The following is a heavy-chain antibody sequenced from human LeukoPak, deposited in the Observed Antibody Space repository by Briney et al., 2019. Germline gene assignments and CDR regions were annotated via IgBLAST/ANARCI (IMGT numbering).Heavy chain of an antibody. J-gene: IGHJ3*02. D-gene: IGHD1-1*01. CDR1: GGTFSSYS. Sequence: ASVKVSCKASGGTFSSYSIHWVRQAPGQGLEWMGIINPSGASAMYAQKFQGRVTMTRDTSISTAYMELSRLRSDDTAVYYCALPRNGVSDAFDIWGQGTMVTVSS. V-gene: IGHV1-2*02. CDR2: INPSGASA. CDR3: ALPRNGVSDAFDI.